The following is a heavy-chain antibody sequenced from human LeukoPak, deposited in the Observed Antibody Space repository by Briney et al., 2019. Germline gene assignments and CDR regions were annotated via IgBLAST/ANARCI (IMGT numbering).Heavy chain of an antibody. CDR2: IIPIFGTA. Sequence: ASVKVSCKASGGTFSSYAISWVRQAPEQGLEWMGGIIPIFGTANYAQKFQGRVTITADKSTSTAYMELSSLRSEDAAVYYCAGNFKIVVVPAATSPPNYFDYWGQGTLVTVSS. D-gene: IGHD2-2*01. CDR1: GGTFSSYA. CDR3: AGNFKIVVVPAATSPPNYFDY. J-gene: IGHJ4*02. V-gene: IGHV1-69*06.